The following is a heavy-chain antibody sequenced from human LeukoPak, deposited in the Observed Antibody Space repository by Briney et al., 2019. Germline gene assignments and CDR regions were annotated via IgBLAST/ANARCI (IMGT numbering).Heavy chain of an antibody. CDR1: GGSISSYY. J-gene: IGHJ4*02. V-gene: IGHV4-4*07. D-gene: IGHD6-13*01. CDR3: AREYSSSWYMGGEPLYYFDY. Sequence: PSETLSLTCTVSGGSISSYYWSWIRQPAGKGLEWIGRIYTSGSTNYNPSLKSRVTMSVDTSKNQFSLKLSSVTAADTAVYYCAREYSSSWYMGGEPLYYFDYWGQGTLVTVSS. CDR2: IYTSGST.